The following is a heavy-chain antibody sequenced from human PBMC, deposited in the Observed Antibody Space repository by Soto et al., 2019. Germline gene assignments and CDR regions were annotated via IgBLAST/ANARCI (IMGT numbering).Heavy chain of an antibody. Sequence: ASGEVSCKASGYTFSNYGIHWVRQAPGQRLEWMGWINAGNGNTKYSQKLQGRVTINRDTSASTAYMELSSLTSEDTAVYYCARSGYSSGWYHWYFDFWGRGTLVTVSS. CDR2: INAGNGNT. J-gene: IGHJ2*01. CDR1: GYTFSNYG. D-gene: IGHD6-19*01. V-gene: IGHV1-3*01. CDR3: ARSGYSSGWYHWYFDF.